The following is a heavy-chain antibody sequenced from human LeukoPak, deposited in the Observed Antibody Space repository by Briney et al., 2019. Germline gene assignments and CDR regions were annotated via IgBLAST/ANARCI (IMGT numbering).Heavy chain of an antibody. D-gene: IGHD4-17*01. J-gene: IGHJ5*02. V-gene: IGHV3-23*01. CDR1: GFTFSSYA. CDR2: ISGSGGST. Sequence: QAGGSLRLSCAASGFTFSSYAMSWVRQAPGKGLEWVSAISGSGGSTYYADSVKGRFTISRDNSKNTLYLQMNSLRAEDTAVRYCAKEPDYGDYVGNWFDPWGQGTLVTVSS. CDR3: AKEPDYGDYVGNWFDP.